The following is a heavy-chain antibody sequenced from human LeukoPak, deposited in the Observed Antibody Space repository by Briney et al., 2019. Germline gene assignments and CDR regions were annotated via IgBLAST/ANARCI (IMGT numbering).Heavy chain of an antibody. CDR2: INHSGST. V-gene: IGHV4-34*01. CDR3: ARDLLRGYSGYALGG. J-gene: IGHJ4*02. CDR1: GGSFSGYY. D-gene: IGHD5-12*01. Sequence: SETLSLTCAVYGGSFSGYYWSWIRQPPGKGLEWIGEINHSGSTNYNPSLKSRVTISVDTSKNQFSLKLSSVTAADTAVYYCARDLLRGYSGYALGGWGQGTLVTVSS.